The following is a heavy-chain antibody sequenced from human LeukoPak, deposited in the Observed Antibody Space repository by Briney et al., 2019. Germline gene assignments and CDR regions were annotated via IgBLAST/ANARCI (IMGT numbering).Heavy chain of an antibody. Sequence: SESLSLTCTVSGGSISSGSYYWSWIRQPAGKGLEWIGRIYTSGSTNYNPSLKSRVTISVDTSKNQFSLKLSSVTAADTAVYYCARASPYYYGSGSPFDPWGQGTLVTVSS. D-gene: IGHD3-10*01. J-gene: IGHJ5*02. CDR3: ARASPYYYGSGSPFDP. CDR1: GGSISSGSYY. CDR2: IYTSGST. V-gene: IGHV4-61*02.